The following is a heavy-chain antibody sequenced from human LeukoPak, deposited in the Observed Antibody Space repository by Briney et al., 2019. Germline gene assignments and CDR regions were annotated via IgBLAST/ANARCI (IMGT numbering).Heavy chain of an antibody. CDR2: IYTSGST. J-gene: IGHJ6*03. CDR3: ARGSRYSSSWYYYYYMDV. CDR1: GGSICSGSYY. Sequence: SQTLSLTCTVSGGSICSGSYYWSWIRQPAGKGLEWIGRIYTSGSTNYNPSLKSRVTISVDTSKNQFSLKLSSVTAADTAVYYCARGSRYSSSWYYYYYMDVWGKGTTVTISS. V-gene: IGHV4-61*02. D-gene: IGHD6-13*01.